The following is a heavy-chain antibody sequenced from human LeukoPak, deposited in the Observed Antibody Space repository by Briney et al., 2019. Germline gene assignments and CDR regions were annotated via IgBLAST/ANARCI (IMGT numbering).Heavy chain of an antibody. V-gene: IGHV3-21*01. D-gene: IGHD3-10*01. Sequence: PGGSLRLSCAASGFTFSSYSMNWVRQAPGKGLEWVSSISSSSSYIYYADSVKGRFTISRDNSKNTLYLQMNSLRAEDTAVYYCARDMYYYGSGSPYYYYYYMDVWGKGTTVTISS. J-gene: IGHJ6*03. CDR1: GFTFSSYS. CDR2: ISSSSSYI. CDR3: ARDMYYYGSGSPYYYYYYMDV.